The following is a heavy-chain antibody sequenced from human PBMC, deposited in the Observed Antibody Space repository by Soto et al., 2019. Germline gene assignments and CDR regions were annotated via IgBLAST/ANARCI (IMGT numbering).Heavy chain of an antibody. J-gene: IGHJ5*02. Sequence: PSETLSLTCAVYGGSFSGYYWSWIRQPPGKGLEWIGEINHSGSTNYNPSLKSRVTISVDTSKNQFSLKLSSVTAADTAVYYCARGLYYDFWSGYYRGRQERVFAPWAQGTLVTVSS. CDR1: GGSFSGYY. V-gene: IGHV4-34*01. CDR3: ARGLYYDFWSGYYRGRQERVFAP. D-gene: IGHD3-3*01. CDR2: INHSGST.